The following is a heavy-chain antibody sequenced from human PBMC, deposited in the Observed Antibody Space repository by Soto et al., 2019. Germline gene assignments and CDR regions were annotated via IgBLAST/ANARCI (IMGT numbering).Heavy chain of an antibody. J-gene: IGHJ6*02. D-gene: IGHD3-16*01. CDR3: ASPTHYGQYHYGMNV. CDR2: INHSGST. V-gene: IGHV4-34*01. Sequence: QVQLQQWGAGLLKPSETLSLTCAVYGGSFSGYYWSRVRPPPGKGLEWVGEINHSGSTHYNPSLKSRVTISVDTSKDPFSLKLSSVTAADTAVYYCASPTHYGQYHYGMNVWGQGTTVTVSS. CDR1: GGSFSGYY.